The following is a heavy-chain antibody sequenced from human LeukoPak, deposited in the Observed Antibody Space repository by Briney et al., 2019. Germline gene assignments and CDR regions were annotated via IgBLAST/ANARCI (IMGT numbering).Heavy chain of an antibody. CDR3: ARLYSSSSDYFDY. CDR1: GGSISSSSYY. V-gene: IGHV4-39*01. Sequence: SETLSLTCIVSGGSISSSSYYWGWIRQPPGKGLEWTGSIYYSGSTYYNPSLKSRVTISVDTSKYQFSLKLSSVTAADTAVYYCARLYSSSSDYFDYWGQGTLVTVSS. J-gene: IGHJ4*02. D-gene: IGHD6-6*01. CDR2: IYYSGST.